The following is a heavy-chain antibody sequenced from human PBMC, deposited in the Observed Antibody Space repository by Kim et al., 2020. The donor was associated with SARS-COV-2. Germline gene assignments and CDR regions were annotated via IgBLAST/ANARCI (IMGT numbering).Heavy chain of an antibody. D-gene: IGHD3-22*01. CDR3: AKGDSSGYYPPLLYYGMDV. V-gene: IGHV3-30*18. Sequence: GGSLRLSCAASGFTFSSYGMHWVRQAPGKGLEWVAVISYDGSNKYYADSVKGRFTISRDNSKNTLYLQMNSLRAEDTAVYYCAKGDSSGYYPPLLYYGMDVWGQGTTVTVSS. CDR2: ISYDGSNK. CDR1: GFTFSSYG. J-gene: IGHJ6*02.